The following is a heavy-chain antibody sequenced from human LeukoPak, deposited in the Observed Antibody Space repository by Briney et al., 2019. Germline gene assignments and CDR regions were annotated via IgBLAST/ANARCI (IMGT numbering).Heavy chain of an antibody. V-gene: IGHV6-1*01. J-gene: IGHJ4*02. CDR3: ARGGAAAGFDY. CDR2: TYYRSNWYT. Sequence: PSQTLSLTCAISGDSVSSNSAVWNWIRQSPSRGLEWLGRTYYRSNWYTDYAVSVKSRITVSPDTSKNQFSLQLNSVTPEDTAVYYCARGGAAAGFDYWGQGTLVTVSS. CDR1: GDSVSSNSAV. D-gene: IGHD6-13*01.